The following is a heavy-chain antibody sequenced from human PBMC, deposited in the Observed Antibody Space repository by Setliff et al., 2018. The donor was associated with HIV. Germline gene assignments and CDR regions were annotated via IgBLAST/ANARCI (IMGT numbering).Heavy chain of an antibody. CDR1: GFTFSDYV. CDR2: ISGGGGGT. J-gene: IGHJ5*02. Sequence: PGGSLRLSCAASGFTFSDYVLSWVRQTRGKGLEWVSLISGGGGGTHYADSVKGRFTIARDNSNNTLYLQMNSLRVEDTAVYYCASPGISADYYYYFNNGGPKGWFDPWGQGTLVTVSS. V-gene: IGHV3-23*01. CDR3: ASPGISADYYYYFNNGGPKGWFDP. D-gene: IGHD6-25*01.